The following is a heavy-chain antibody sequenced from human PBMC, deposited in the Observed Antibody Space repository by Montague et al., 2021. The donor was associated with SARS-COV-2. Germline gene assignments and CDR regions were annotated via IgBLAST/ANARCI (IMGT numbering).Heavy chain of an antibody. V-gene: IGHV3-30*04. D-gene: IGHD1-26*01. CDR2: ISYDGSNK. CDR3: ARGRGGSYRTAFDI. CDR1: GFNFSSYA. J-gene: IGHJ3*02. Sequence: SLRLSCAASGFNFSSYAMHWVRQAPGKGLEWVAVISYDGSNKYYADSVKGRFTISRDNSKNTLYLQMNSLRAEDTAVYYCARGRGGSYRTAFDIWGQGTMVTVSS.